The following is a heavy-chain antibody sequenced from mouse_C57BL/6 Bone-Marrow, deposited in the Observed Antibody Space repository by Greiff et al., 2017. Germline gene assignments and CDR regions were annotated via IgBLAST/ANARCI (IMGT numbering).Heavy chain of an antibody. D-gene: IGHD1-1*01. V-gene: IGHV5-9-1*02. J-gene: IGHJ3*01. CDR3: TRDQRPFYGSSYAWFAY. CDR1: GFTFSSYA. Sequence: EVHLVESGEGLVKPGGSLKLSCAASGFTFSSYAMSWVRQTPEKRLEWVAYISSGGDYIYYADTVKGRFTISRDNARNTLYLQMSSLKSEDTAMYYCTRDQRPFYGSSYAWFAYWGQGTLVTVSA. CDR2: ISSGGDYI.